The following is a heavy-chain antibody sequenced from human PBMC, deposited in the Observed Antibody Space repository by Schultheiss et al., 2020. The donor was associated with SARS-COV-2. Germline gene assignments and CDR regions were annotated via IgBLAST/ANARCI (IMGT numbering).Heavy chain of an antibody. V-gene: IGHV3-23*01. D-gene: IGHD7-27*01. CDR1: GFTFSSYA. CDR2: ISGSGGST. CDR3: ARDPVVGMTQYYFDY. Sequence: GGSLRLSCAASGFTFSSYAMSWVRQAPGKGLEWVSAISGSGGSTYYADSVKGRFTISRDNAKNSLYLQMNSLRAEDTAVYYCARDPVVGMTQYYFDYWGQGTLVTVSS. J-gene: IGHJ4*01.